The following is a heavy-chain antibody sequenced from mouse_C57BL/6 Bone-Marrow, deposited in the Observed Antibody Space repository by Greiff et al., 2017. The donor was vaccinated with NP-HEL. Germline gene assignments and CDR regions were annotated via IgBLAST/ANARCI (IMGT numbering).Heavy chain of an antibody. CDR1: GYTFTGYW. J-gene: IGHJ3*01. V-gene: IGHV1-9*01. CDR3: ARKGYYYGSSYAWFAY. Sequence: VQLQQSGAELMKPGASVKLSCKATGYTFTGYWIEWVKQRPGHGLEWIGEILPGSGSTNYNEKFKGKATFTADTSSNTAYMQLSSLTTEDSAIYYCARKGYYYGSSYAWFAYWGQGTLVTVSA. D-gene: IGHD1-1*01. CDR2: ILPGSGST.